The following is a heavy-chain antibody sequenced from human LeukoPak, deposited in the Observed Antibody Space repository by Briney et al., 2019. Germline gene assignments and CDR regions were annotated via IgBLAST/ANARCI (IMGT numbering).Heavy chain of an antibody. CDR1: GFTFSDYY. D-gene: IGHD1-1*01. J-gene: IGHJ6*02. CDR2: ISSSSSYT. V-gene: IGHV3-11*05. Sequence: GGSLRLSCAASGFTFSDYYMNWIRPAPGKGVEWGSYISSSSSYTNYADSVKGRFTISRDNAKNSLYLQMNILRAEDTAVYYCARGEATAYYGMDVWGQGTTVTVSS. CDR3: ARGEATAYYGMDV.